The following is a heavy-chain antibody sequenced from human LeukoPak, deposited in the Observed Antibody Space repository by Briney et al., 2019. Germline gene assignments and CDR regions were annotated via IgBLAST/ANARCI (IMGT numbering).Heavy chain of an antibody. V-gene: IGHV4-34*01. CDR1: GGSFSGYY. D-gene: IGHD6-13*01. CDR3: ARLCSSWNHFDY. CDR2: INHSGST. Sequence: SETLSLTCAVYGGSFSGYYWSWIRQPPGKGVEWIGEINHSGSTNYNPSLKSRVTISVDTSKNQFSLKLSSVTAADTAVYYCARLCSSWNHFDYWGQGTLVTVSS. J-gene: IGHJ4*02.